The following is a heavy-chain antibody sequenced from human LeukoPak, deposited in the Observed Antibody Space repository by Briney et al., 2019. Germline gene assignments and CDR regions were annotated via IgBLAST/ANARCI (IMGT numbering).Heavy chain of an antibody. D-gene: IGHD2-8*02. CDR1: GGSISSGSYY. Sequence: SQTLSLTCTVSGGSISSGSYYWSWIRQPAGKGLEWIGRIYTSGSTNYIPSLKSRLTISVDTSKNQFSLRLSSVTAADTAVYYCARHAILVVADYFDYWGQGTLVTVSS. CDR2: IYTSGST. V-gene: IGHV4-61*02. J-gene: IGHJ4*02. CDR3: ARHAILVVADYFDY.